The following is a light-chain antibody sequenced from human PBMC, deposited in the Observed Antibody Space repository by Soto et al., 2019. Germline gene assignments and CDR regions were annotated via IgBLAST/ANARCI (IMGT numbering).Light chain of an antibody. Sequence: SYELTQPPSVSVSPGQTATLTCSGDSLSRQYVSWYPHRPGHSPVLVLYKDRERPSGIPERFSGSTSGTTVTLTISGVQAEDEVDYYCQSPVSSDSYPGVFGSGTKLPVL. CDR1: SLSRQY. CDR3: QSPVSSDSYPGV. V-gene: IGLV3-25*03. J-gene: IGLJ1*01. CDR2: KDR.